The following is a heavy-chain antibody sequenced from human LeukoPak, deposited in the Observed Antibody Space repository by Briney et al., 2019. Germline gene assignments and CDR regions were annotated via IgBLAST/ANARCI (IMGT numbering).Heavy chain of an antibody. CDR3: ARSGLPQRPTWYNYFDY. D-gene: IGHD6-13*01. CDR2: IYPGDSDT. CDR1: GYSFTSYW. Sequence: GESLKISCKGSGYSFTSYWIGWVRQMPGKGLEWMGIIYPGDSDTRYNPSFRGQVTISADKSISTAYLQWNSLKASDSAMYFCARSGLPQRPTWYNYFDYWGQGTLVTVSS. V-gene: IGHV5-51*01. J-gene: IGHJ4*02.